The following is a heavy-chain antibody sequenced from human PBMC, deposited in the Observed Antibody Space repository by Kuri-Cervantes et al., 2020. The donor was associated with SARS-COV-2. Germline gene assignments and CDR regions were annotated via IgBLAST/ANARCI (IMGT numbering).Heavy chain of an antibody. CDR1: GGSFSGYY. Sequence: GSLRLSCAVYGGSFSGYYWSWIRQPPGKGLEWIGEINHSGSTNYNPSLTSRVTISVDTSKNQFSLKLSSVTAADTAVYYCARAVKRFDYWGQGTLVTVSS. CDR3: ARAVKRFDY. J-gene: IGHJ4*02. V-gene: IGHV4-34*01. D-gene: IGHD2/OR15-2a*01. CDR2: INHSGST.